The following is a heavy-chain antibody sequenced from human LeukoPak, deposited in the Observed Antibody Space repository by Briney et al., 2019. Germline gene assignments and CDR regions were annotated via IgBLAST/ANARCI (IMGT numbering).Heavy chain of an antibody. D-gene: IGHD6-13*01. V-gene: IGHV1-8*01. CDR3: ARPLHRGSWYAY. CDR1: GYTFTSYD. CDR2: MNPNSGNT. J-gene: IGHJ4*02. Sequence: ASVKVSFKASGYTFTSYDINWVRQATGQGLEWMGWMNPNSGNTGYAQKFQGRVTMTRNTSISTAYMELSSLRSEDTAVYYCARPLHRGSWYAYWGQGTLVTVSS.